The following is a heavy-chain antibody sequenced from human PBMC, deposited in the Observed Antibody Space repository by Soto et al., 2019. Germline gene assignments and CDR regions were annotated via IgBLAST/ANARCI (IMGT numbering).Heavy chain of an antibody. CDR3: AKDYGSGPGDWFDP. V-gene: IGHV3-23*01. CDR1: GFSCSSYS. Sequence: GGSLILSCAASGFSCSSYSMSWVRQAPGKGLEWVSAISGSGDSTYFADSVKGRFTISRDNSKNTLYLQMNGLRAEDTAVYYCAKDYGSGPGDWFDPWGQGTLVTVSS. D-gene: IGHD3-10*01. CDR2: ISGSGDST. J-gene: IGHJ5*02.